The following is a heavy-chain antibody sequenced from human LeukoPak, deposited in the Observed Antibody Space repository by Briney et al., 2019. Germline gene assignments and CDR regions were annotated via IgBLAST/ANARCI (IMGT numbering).Heavy chain of an antibody. D-gene: IGHD2-15*01. Sequence: PSETLSLTCTVSGGSLSSSTTSYWGWIRQPPGKGLEWIGSMNYGGTSHYNPSLKSRVTISVDTSKKHFSLKLTSVTAADTAVYYCTRAMVGWHYMDVWGKGTTVTVSS. J-gene: IGHJ6*03. CDR1: GGSLSSSTTSY. V-gene: IGHV4-39*02. CDR2: MNYGGTS. CDR3: TRAMVGWHYMDV.